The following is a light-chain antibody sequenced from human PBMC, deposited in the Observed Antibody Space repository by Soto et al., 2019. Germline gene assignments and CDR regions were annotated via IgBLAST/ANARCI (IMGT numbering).Light chain of an antibody. CDR1: QSVSSSY. Sequence: EIVLTQSPGTLSLSPGERATLSCRASQSVSSSYLAWYQQKPGQAPRLLIYGASSRAAGIPDRFSGSGSGTDFTLLISRLEPEDFSVYYCQQYGSSPPITFGPGTKVDIK. J-gene: IGKJ3*01. CDR3: QQYGSSPPIT. V-gene: IGKV3-20*01. CDR2: GAS.